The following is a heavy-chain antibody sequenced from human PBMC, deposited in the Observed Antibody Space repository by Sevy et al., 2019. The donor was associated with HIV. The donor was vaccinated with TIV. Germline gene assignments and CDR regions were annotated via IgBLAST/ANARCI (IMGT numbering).Heavy chain of an antibody. J-gene: IGHJ4*02. CDR3: ARLKLHYDPYYFDL. CDR2: IKQDGSKK. D-gene: IGHD3-16*01. V-gene: IGHV3-7*01. Sequence: GSLRLSCAASGFTFSDYWMSWVRQAPEKGLEWVANIKQDGSKKCYVDSVKGRFIMSSDNAKNSLYLEMNSLRAEDTAVYYCARLKLHYDPYYFDLWGQGTLVTVSS. CDR1: GFTFSDYW.